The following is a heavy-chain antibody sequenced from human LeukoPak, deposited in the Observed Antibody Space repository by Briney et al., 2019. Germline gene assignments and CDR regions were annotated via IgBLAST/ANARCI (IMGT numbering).Heavy chain of an antibody. CDR2: ISYDGSNK. CDR1: GFTFSSYA. Sequence: PGGSLRLSCAASGFTFSSYAMHWVRQAPGKGLEWVAVISYDGSNKYYADSVKGRFTISRDNSKNTLYLQMNSLRAEDTAVYYCARDFIWDQYYYDSSGYYFFDYWGQGTLVTVSS. CDR3: ARDFIWDQYYYDSSGYYFFDY. V-gene: IGHV3-30*04. J-gene: IGHJ4*02. D-gene: IGHD3-22*01.